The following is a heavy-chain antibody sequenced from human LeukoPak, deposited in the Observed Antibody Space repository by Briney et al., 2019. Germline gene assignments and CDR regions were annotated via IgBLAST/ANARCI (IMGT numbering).Heavy chain of an antibody. D-gene: IGHD3-10*01. V-gene: IGHV3-30*02. CDR1: GFTFSSYA. CDR2: IRYDGSNK. CDR3: ARLGRYYYGSGSYPDYYYYMDV. J-gene: IGHJ6*03. Sequence: PGGSLRLSCAASGFTFSSYAMHWVRQAPGKGLEWVAFIRYDGSNKYYADSVKGRFTISRDNSKNTLYLQMNSLRAEDTAVYYCARLGRYYYGSGSYPDYYYYMDVWGKGTTVTISS.